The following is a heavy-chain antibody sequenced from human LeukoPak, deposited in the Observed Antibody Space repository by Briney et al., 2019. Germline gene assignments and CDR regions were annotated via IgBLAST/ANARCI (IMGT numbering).Heavy chain of an antibody. CDR3: ARGNDCSGGSCYSGYYGMDV. J-gene: IGHJ6*02. D-gene: IGHD2-15*01. Sequence: GRSLRLSCAASGFTFSSYGIHWVRQAPGKGLEWGAVIWYDGSNKYYADSVKGRFTISRDNSKNTLYLQMNSLRAEDTAVYYCARGNDCSGGSCYSGYYGMDVWGQGTTVTVSS. CDR2: IWYDGSNK. CDR1: GFTFSSYG. V-gene: IGHV3-33*01.